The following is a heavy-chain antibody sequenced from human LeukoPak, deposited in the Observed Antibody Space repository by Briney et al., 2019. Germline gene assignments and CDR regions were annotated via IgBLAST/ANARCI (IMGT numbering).Heavy chain of an antibody. Sequence: PGGSLRLSCAASGFTFSSYGMHWVRQAPGKGLEWVAFIRYDGSNKYYADSVKGRFTISRDNSKNTLYLQMNSLRAEDTAVYYCAKDILPQYGGNSGGAFDIWGQGTMVTVSS. CDR2: IRYDGSNK. V-gene: IGHV3-30*02. CDR3: AKDILPQYGGNSGGAFDI. J-gene: IGHJ3*02. D-gene: IGHD4-23*01. CDR1: GFTFSSYG.